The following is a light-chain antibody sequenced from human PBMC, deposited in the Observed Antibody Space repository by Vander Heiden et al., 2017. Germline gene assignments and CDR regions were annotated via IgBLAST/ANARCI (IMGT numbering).Light chain of an antibody. Sequence: DIQMTQSPSSLSASVGDRVTLTCRASQSISSYLNCDQQKRGKAPKLLIYAAYSLQSGVPSMFSSSGSGTDVTLIISSLQPEDFATYYCQQSYSTPRRYTFGQGTKLEIK. CDR3: QQSYSTPRRYT. V-gene: IGKV1-39*01. J-gene: IGKJ2*01. CDR1: QSISSY. CDR2: AAY.